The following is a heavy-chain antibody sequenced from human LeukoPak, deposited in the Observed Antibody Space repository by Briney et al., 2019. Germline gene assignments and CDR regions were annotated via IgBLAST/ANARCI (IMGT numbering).Heavy chain of an antibody. J-gene: IGHJ4*02. D-gene: IGHD4/OR15-4a*01. CDR1: GGSISSGGYY. CDR2: IYYSGST. CDR3: ARGRWSQLPTKWYYFDY. V-gene: IGHV4-31*03. Sequence: SETLSLTCTVSGGSISSGGYYWRWIRQHPGKGLEWIGYIYYSGSTYYNPSLKSRVTISVDTSKNQFSLKLSSVTAADTAVYYCARGRWSQLPTKWYYFDYWGQGTLVTVSS.